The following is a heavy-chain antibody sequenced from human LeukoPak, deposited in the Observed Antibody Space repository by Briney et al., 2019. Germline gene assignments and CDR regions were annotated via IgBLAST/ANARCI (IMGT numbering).Heavy chain of an antibody. D-gene: IGHD2-15*01. CDR2: VIPIFGTA. Sequence: SVKVSCKASGGTFSSYAISWVRQAPGQGLEWMGGVIPIFGTANYAQKFQGRVTITADKSTSTAYMELSSLRSEDTAVYYCASVYCSGGSCDYYYGMDVWGKGTTVTVSS. J-gene: IGHJ6*04. CDR1: GGTFSSYA. V-gene: IGHV1-69*06. CDR3: ASVYCSGGSCDYYYGMDV.